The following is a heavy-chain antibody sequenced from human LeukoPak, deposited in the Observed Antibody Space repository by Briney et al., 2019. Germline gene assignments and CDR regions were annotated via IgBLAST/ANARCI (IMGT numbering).Heavy chain of an antibody. Sequence: GGSLRLSCAASGFTFSSYGMSWVRQAPGKGLEWVSAISGSGGSTYYADSVKGRFTISRDNAKNTLHLQMNSLRAEDTAVCYCARGARGSGTTSDYWGQGTLVTVSS. CDR3: ARGARGSGTTSDY. V-gene: IGHV3-23*01. J-gene: IGHJ4*02. D-gene: IGHD3-10*01. CDR2: ISGSGGST. CDR1: GFTFSSYG.